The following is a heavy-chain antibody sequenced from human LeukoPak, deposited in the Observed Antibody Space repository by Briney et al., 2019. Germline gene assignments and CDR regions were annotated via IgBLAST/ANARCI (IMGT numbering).Heavy chain of an antibody. V-gene: IGHV3-21*04. CDR2: ISSSSSYI. J-gene: IGHJ6*02. Sequence: GGSLRLSCAASGFTFSSYSMNWVRQAPGKGLEWVSSISSSSSYIYYADSVKSRFTISRDNAKNSLYLQMNSLRAEDTALYYCAKGGTIFGPLYYYYGMDVWGQGTTVTVSS. CDR1: GFTFSSYS. CDR3: AKGGTIFGPLYYYYGMDV. D-gene: IGHD3-3*01.